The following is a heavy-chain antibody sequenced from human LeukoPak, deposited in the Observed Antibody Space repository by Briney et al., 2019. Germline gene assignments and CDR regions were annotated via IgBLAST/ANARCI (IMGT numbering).Heavy chain of an antibody. CDR3: AKDGGDSSGYYYPFDY. D-gene: IGHD3-22*01. J-gene: IGHJ4*02. CDR2: ISGSGGST. CDR1: GLTFSSYA. V-gene: IGHV3-23*01. Sequence: GGSLRLSCAASGLTFSSYAMSWVRQAPGKGLEWVSAISGSGGSTYYADSVKGRFTISRDNSKNTLYLQMNSLRAEDTAVYYCAKDGGDSSGYYYPFDYWGQGTLVTVSS.